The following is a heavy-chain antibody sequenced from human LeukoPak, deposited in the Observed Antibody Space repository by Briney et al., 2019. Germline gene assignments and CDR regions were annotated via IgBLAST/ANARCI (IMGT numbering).Heavy chain of an antibody. CDR3: ASNYGLGSYFIYRY. CDR2: INHSGRP. J-gene: IGHJ4*02. D-gene: IGHD3-10*01. CDR1: GESSNGYY. Sequence: SETLSLTCAVYGESSNGYYWTWVRQPPGRGLEWIAEINHSGRPNYNPSLKSRVTISVDTSKNQFSLKLTSVTAADTAVYYCASNYGLGSYFIYRYWGQGTLVTVSS. V-gene: IGHV4-34*01.